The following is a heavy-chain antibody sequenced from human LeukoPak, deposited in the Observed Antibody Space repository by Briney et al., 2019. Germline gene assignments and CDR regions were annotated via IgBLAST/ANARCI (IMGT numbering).Heavy chain of an antibody. J-gene: IGHJ4*02. CDR1: GFTFSSYW. D-gene: IGHD1-26*01. V-gene: IGHV3-7*01. CDR3: ARELPGRWELGLVYY. CDR2: IKQDGSEK. Sequence: GGPLRLSCEASGFTFSSYWMSWVRQAPGKGLEWVANIKQDGSEKYYVDSVKGRFTISRDNAKNSLYLQMNSLRAEDTAVYYCARELPGRWELGLVYYWGQGTLVTVSS.